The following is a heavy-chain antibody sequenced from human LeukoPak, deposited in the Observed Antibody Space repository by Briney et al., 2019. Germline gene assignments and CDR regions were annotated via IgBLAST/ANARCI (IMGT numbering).Heavy chain of an antibody. CDR3: VKDPNGDYEYNWFDP. CDR2: ISSDGGST. Sequence: PGGSLRLSCSASGFTFSSYAMHWVRPAPGKGLEYVSAISSDGGSTYYADSVKARFTISRDNSKSTLYLQMSSLRAEDTAVYYCVKDPNGDYEYNWFDPWGQGTLVTVSS. D-gene: IGHD4-17*01. CDR1: GFTFSSYA. J-gene: IGHJ5*02. V-gene: IGHV3-64D*06.